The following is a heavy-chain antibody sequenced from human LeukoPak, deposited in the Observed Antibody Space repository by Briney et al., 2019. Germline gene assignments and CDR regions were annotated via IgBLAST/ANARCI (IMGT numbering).Heavy chain of an antibody. CDR2: INHN. Sequence: SETLSLTCAVCGASFSDFHWTWIRQSPGKGLECIGEINHNNYNPSLKSRVTISLDTSKNQISLNLTSVTAADTAVYYCARGRRAFYQTRGNRFYYYMDVWGKGTTVIVSS. D-gene: IGHD2/OR15-2a*01. J-gene: IGHJ6*03. CDR3: ARGRRAFYQTRGNRFYYYMDV. CDR1: GASFSDFH. V-gene: IGHV4-34*01.